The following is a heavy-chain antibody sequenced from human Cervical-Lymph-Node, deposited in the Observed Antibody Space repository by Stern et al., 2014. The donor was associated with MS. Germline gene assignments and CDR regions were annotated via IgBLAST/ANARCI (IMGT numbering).Heavy chain of an antibody. Sequence: QVQLVQSGAEVKKPGASVKVSCKASGYTFPDNAVHWVRQAPGQSLECLGWINPVNGDTRYSQKFQGRVTITRDTSATTVYMDLSTLRSEDTAFYYCARNGDYRTFDLWGQGTLVTVSS. D-gene: IGHD4-17*01. J-gene: IGHJ4*02. CDR2: INPVNGDT. V-gene: IGHV1-3*01. CDR3: ARNGDYRTFDL. CDR1: GYTFPDNA.